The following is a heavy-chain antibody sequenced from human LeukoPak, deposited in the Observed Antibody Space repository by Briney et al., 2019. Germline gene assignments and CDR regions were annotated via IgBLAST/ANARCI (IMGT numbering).Heavy chain of an antibody. CDR2: ISAYNGNT. Sequence: GASVKVSCKASGYTFTSYGISWVRQAPGQGLEWMGWISAYNGNTNYAQKLQGRVTMTTDTSTSTAYMELRSLRSDDTAVYYCARALAVAGYASLDYWGQGTLVTVSS. CDR3: ARALAVAGYASLDY. D-gene: IGHD6-19*01. J-gene: IGHJ4*02. CDR1: GYTFTSYG. V-gene: IGHV1-18*01.